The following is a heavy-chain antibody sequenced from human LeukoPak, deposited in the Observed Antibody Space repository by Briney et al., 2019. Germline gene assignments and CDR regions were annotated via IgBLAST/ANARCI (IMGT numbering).Heavy chain of an antibody. CDR1: GYRFTTDMYT. J-gene: IGHJ2*01. V-gene: IGHV1-3*01. Sequence: VASVKGSCKASGYRFTTDMYTIHWLRQAPGHRLEWMGWINAGNGNTKYSQKFQGRVTITGDTSARTVYMEVSSLVSEDTAVYYCAKNYYDTYGYYYPWYFALWGRGTPVTVSS. CDR2: INAGNGNT. D-gene: IGHD3-22*01. CDR3: AKNYYDTYGYYYPWYFAL.